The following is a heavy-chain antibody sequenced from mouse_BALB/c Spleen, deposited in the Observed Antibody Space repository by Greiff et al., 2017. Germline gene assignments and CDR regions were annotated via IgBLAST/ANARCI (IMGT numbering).Heavy chain of an antibody. J-gene: IGHJ4*01. CDR2: ISSGGST. CDR1: GFTFSSYA. D-gene: IGHD1-1*01. CDR3: ARSITTVVANYAMDY. Sequence: EVKLVESGGGLVKPGGSLKLSCAASGFTFSSYAMSWVRQTPEKRLEWVASISSGGSTYYPDSVKGRFTISRDNARNILYLQMSSLRSEDTAMYYCARSITTVVANYAMDYWGQGTSVTVSS. V-gene: IGHV5-6-5*01.